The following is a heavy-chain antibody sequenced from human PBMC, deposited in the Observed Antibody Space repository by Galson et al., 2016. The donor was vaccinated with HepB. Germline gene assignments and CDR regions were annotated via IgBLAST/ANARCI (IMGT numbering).Heavy chain of an antibody. J-gene: IGHJ5*02. CDR1: GFTVSTNS. V-gene: IGHV3-53*01. Sequence: SLRLSCATSGFTVSTNSMSWVRQAPGRGLEWVSLIHSGDTTYYADSVKGRFTISRDNSKNTLYLHMNSLRAEDTAVYYCARDAAYCGPTTCHSGWFDPWGQGTLVTVSS. CDR3: ARDAAYCGPTTCHSGWFDP. D-gene: IGHD2-21*01. CDR2: IHSGDTT.